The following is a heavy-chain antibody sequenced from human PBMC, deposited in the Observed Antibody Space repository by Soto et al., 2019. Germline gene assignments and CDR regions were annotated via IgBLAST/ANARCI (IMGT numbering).Heavy chain of an antibody. CDR3: ARGYDILTGLAYYYGMDV. J-gene: IGHJ6*02. D-gene: IGHD3-9*01. CDR1: GYTFTSYG. V-gene: IGHV1-18*01. CDR2: ISTYNGDT. Sequence: ASVKVSCKTSGYTFTSYGISWVRQAPGQGLEWMGWISTYNGDTNFAQKFQGRVTLATDTSTNTAYMDLRSLTSDDTAVYYCARGYDILTGLAYYYGMDVWGQGTTVTVSS.